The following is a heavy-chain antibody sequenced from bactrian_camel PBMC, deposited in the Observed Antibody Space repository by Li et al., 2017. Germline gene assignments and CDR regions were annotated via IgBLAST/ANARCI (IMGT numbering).Heavy chain of an antibody. V-gene: IGHV3S1*01. Sequence: HVQLVESGGGSVQAGGSLRLSCVASGYSIRDDCMGWFRQAPGKEREGVAGIRADGRTTYIDSVKGRFTISKDYARNTLHLRMSSLKPEDTGRYYCAARRTWDCNSFVTADFSYWGQGTQVTVS. CDR2: IRADGRTT. D-gene: IGHD2*01. CDR1: GYSIRDDC. J-gene: IGHJ6*01. CDR3: AARRTWDCNSFVTADFSY.